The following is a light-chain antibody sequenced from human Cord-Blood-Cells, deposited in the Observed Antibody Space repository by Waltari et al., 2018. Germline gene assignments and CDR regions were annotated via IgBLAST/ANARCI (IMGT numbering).Light chain of an antibody. V-gene: IGKV1-8*01. Sequence: AIRMTQSPSSLSASTGDRVTIPCRASQGISRYLAWYQQKPGKAPKLLIYAASTLQSGVPSRFSGSGSGTDFTLTISCLQSEDFATYYCQQYYSYPPFTFGPGTKVDIK. CDR2: AAS. J-gene: IGKJ3*01. CDR1: QGISRY. CDR3: QQYYSYPPFT.